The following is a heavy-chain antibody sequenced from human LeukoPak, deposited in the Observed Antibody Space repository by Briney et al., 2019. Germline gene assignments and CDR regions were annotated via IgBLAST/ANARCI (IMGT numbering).Heavy chain of an antibody. CDR1: GGSISSSSYY. D-gene: IGHD1-1*01. CDR2: IYYSGST. J-gene: IGHJ4*02. V-gene: IGHV4-39*07. Sequence: NPSETLSLTCTVSGGSISSSSYYWGWIRQPPGKGLEWIGSIYYSGSTYYNPSLKSRVTISVDTSKNQFSLKLSSVTAADTAVYYCARGFSDQALFTVPYKPPIDYWGQGTLVTVSS. CDR3: ARGFSDQALFTVPYKPPIDY.